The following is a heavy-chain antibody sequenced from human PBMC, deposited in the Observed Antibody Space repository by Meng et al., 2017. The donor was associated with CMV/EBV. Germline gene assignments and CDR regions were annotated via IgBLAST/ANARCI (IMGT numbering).Heavy chain of an antibody. CDR3: ARYSSWPSLASA. V-gene: IGHV4-34*01. D-gene: IGHD6-13*01. J-gene: IGHJ5*02. Sequence: SETLSLTCAVYGGSFSGYYWSWIRQPPGKGLEWIGEINHSGSTNYNPSLKSRVTISVDTSKNQFSLKLSSVTAADTAVYYCARYSSWPSLASAWGQGTLVTVSS. CDR1: GGSFSGYY. CDR2: INHSGST.